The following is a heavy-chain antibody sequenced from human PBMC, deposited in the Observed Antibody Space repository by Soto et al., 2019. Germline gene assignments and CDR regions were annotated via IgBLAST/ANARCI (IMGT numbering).Heavy chain of an antibody. CDR3: ARSSGGNFGIIIEGSNWFDP. J-gene: IGHJ5*02. CDR1: GDTFTSYY. D-gene: IGHD3-3*01. CDR2: INPHGGST. Sequence: ASVKVSCKAPGDTFTSYYLNWVRQAPGQGLEWMGVINPHGGSTKYAQKFQGRITMTRDTSRSTVYMVLSSLRSDDTAIYYCARSSGGNFGIIIEGSNWFDPWGQGTLVTVSS. V-gene: IGHV1-46*01.